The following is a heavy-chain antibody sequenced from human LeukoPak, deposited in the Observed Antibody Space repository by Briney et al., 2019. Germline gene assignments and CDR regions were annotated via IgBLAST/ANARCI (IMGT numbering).Heavy chain of an antibody. Sequence: PSETLSLTCTVSGGSISSSSYYWGWIRQPPGKGLEWIGSIYYSGSTYYNPSLKSRVTISVDTSKNQFSLKLSSVTAADTAVYYCARSSTYYYGSGSYYDYWGQGTLVTVSS. V-gene: IGHV4-39*01. CDR2: IYYSGST. CDR1: GGSISSSSYY. CDR3: ARSSTYYYGSGSYYDY. J-gene: IGHJ4*02. D-gene: IGHD3-10*01.